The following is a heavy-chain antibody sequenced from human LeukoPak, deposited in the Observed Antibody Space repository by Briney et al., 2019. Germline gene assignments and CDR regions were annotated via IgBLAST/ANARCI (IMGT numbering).Heavy chain of an antibody. CDR2: INPDSGGT. D-gene: IGHD1-7*01. CDR3: AKGGTGTTGFY. V-gene: IGHV1-2*06. Sequence: ASVKVSCKASGYTFTAYYLHWMRQAPGQRLEWMGRINPDSGGTDYAQKFQGRVTMTRDTSISTAYMELGRLKSDDTAVYYCAKGGTGTTGFYWGQGTLVTVSS. CDR1: GYTFTAYY. J-gene: IGHJ4*02.